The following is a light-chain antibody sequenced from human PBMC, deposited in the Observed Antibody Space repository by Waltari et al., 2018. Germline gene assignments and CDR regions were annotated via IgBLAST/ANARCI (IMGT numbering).Light chain of an antibody. CDR2: DVS. V-gene: IGLV2-11*01. Sequence: SALTQPRSVSGSPGQSVTISCTGTNSDVGNYKYVSWYQQHPGKAPKVLLYDVSKRPSGVPDRFSGSKSGNTASLTISGLQAEDEADYYCCSYAGSYTFVFGGGTKLTVL. CDR3: CSYAGSYTFV. CDR1: NSDVGNYKY. J-gene: IGLJ2*01.